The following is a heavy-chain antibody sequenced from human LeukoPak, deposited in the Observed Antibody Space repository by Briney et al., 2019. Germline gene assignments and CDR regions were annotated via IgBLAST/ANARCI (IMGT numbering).Heavy chain of an antibody. V-gene: IGHV4-39*07. Sequence: PSETLSLTCTVSGGSISSSSYYWGWIRQPPGKGLEWIGSIYYSGSTYYNPSLKSRVTISVDTPKNQFSLKLSSVTAADTAVYYCAREVVPAAMPFFDYWGQGTLVTVSS. CDR3: AREVVPAAMPFFDY. J-gene: IGHJ4*02. D-gene: IGHD2-2*01. CDR2: IYYSGST. CDR1: GGSISSSSYY.